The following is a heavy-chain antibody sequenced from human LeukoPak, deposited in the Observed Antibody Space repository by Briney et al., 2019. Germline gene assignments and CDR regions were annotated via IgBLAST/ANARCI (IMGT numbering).Heavy chain of an antibody. CDR3: ARDLYGGTSATFDY. CDR1: GYTLTGYY. CDR2: INPNSGGT. J-gene: IGHJ4*02. Sequence: RASVKVSCKASGYTLTGYYMHWVRQAPGQGLEWMGWINPNSGGTYYAQKFQGRVTMTSDTSISTAYMELSRLRSDNTAVYYCARDLYGGTSATFDYWGQGTLVTVSS. D-gene: IGHD4-23*01. V-gene: IGHV1-2*02.